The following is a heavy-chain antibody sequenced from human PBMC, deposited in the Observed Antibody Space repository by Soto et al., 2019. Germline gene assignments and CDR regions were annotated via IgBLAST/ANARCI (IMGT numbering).Heavy chain of an antibody. J-gene: IGHJ5*02. Sequence: QVQLQESGPGLVKPSQTLSLTCTVSGGSISSGGYYWSWIRQHPGKGLEWIGYIYYSGSTYYNPSLTSRVTISVATSKNQFSLKRSSVTAADTAVYYCARAPTDDILTGYYGNWFDPWGQGTLVTVSS. V-gene: IGHV4-31*03. CDR3: ARAPTDDILTGYYGNWFDP. CDR2: IYYSGST. D-gene: IGHD3-9*01. CDR1: GGSISSGGYY.